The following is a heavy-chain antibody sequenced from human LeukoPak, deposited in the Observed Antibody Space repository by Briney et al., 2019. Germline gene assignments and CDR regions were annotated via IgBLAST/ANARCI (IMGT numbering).Heavy chain of an antibody. Sequence: GRSLRLSCAAPGFTFSSYAMHWGRPAPGKGLEWVAVISYDGSNKYYADSVKGRFTISRDNSKNTLYLQMNSLRAEDTAVYYCARDFDYWGQGTLVTVSS. CDR3: ARDFDY. J-gene: IGHJ4*02. V-gene: IGHV3-30*04. CDR2: ISYDGSNK. CDR1: GFTFSSYA.